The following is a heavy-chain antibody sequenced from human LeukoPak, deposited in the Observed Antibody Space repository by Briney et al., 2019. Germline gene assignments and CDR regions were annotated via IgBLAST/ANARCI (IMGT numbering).Heavy chain of an antibody. CDR2: IWFDGSNK. Sequence: GGSLRLSCAPSGFTFRSYGMHWVRQAPGKGVGWVAFIWFDGSNKYYADSVKGRFTISRDNSKNTLYLQMNSLSPEATRLYYSAKHRCSSTRLNWFDLWGQGTLVTLS. D-gene: IGHD2-2*01. CDR3: AKHRCSSTRLNWFDL. CDR1: GFTFRSYG. J-gene: IGHJ5*02. V-gene: IGHV3-30*02.